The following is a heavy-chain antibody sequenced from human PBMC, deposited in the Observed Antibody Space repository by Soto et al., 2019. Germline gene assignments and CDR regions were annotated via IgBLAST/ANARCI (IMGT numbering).Heavy chain of an antibody. V-gene: IGHV3-30*03. J-gene: IGHJ4*02. CDR3: ARGGGGYLDY. D-gene: IGHD3-16*01. CDR1: GFTFSIYG. Sequence: QVQLVESGGGVVQPGRSLRLSCAASGFTFSIYGMHWVRQAPGKGLEWVGGIPFDGSSPNYADSVKGRFTISREDSKNTLYLQMNGLRVEDTAVYYCARGGGGYLDYWGQGTLVTVSS. CDR2: IPFDGSSP.